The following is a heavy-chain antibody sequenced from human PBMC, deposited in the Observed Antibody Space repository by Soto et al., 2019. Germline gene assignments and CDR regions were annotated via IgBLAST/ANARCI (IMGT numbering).Heavy chain of an antibody. CDR2: MNPNSGNT. J-gene: IGHJ6*03. CDR1: GYTFTSYD. CDR3: ARRAVLLCFGESRRYYYYMDV. V-gene: IGHV1-8*01. Sequence: GASGKVSCEGSGYTFTSYDINWVRQATGQRNEWMGWMNPNSGNTGYAQKFQGRVTMTRNTSISTAYMELSSLRSEDTAVYYCARRAVLLCFGESRRYYYYMDVWGKGITVTVSS. D-gene: IGHD3-10*01.